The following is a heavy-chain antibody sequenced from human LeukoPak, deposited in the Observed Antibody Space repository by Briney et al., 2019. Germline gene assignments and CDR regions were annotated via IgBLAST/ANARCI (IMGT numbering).Heavy chain of an antibody. V-gene: IGHV3-48*03. CDR2: IDSSGITI. CDR3: ARDSVGDLLDY. J-gene: IGHJ4*02. D-gene: IGHD4-17*01. Sequence: GGSLRLSCAGSGFPFSSYEMNWLRQAPGKGLEWVSHIDSSGITIYYGDSVKGRFTISRDNAKDSIYLQMDSLRVEDTAIYYCARDSVGDLLDYWGQGTPVTVSS. CDR1: GFPFSSYE.